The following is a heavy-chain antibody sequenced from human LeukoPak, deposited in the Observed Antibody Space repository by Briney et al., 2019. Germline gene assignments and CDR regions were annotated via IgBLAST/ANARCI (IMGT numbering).Heavy chain of an antibody. Sequence: GGSLRLSCAASGFTFSSYAMSWVRQTPGKGLEWVSAISGSGGSTYYADSVKGRFTISRDNSKNTLYLQMNSLRAEDTAVYYCARDRFAYYDSSGYLYYFDYWGQGTLVTVSS. CDR3: ARDRFAYYDSSGYLYYFDY. J-gene: IGHJ4*02. CDR1: GFTFSSYA. CDR2: ISGSGGST. V-gene: IGHV3-23*01. D-gene: IGHD3-22*01.